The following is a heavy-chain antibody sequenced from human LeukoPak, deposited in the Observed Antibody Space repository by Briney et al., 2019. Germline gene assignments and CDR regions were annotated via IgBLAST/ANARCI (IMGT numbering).Heavy chain of an antibody. CDR2: ISGSGGST. CDR3: AKVIVVVPAAIPYFDY. Sequence: GSLRLSCAASGFTFGSYAMSWVRQAPGKGLEWVSAISGSGGSTYYADSVKGRFTISRDNSKNTLYLQMNSLRAEDTAVYYCAKVIVVVPAAIPYFDYWGQGTLVTVSS. D-gene: IGHD2-2*02. J-gene: IGHJ4*02. V-gene: IGHV3-23*01. CDR1: GFTFGSYA.